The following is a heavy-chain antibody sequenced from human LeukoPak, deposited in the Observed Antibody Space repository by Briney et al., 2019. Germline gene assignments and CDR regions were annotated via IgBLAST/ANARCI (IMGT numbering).Heavy chain of an antibody. Sequence: GGSLRLSCAASGFTFSSYGMHWVRQAPGKGLEWVAVISYDGKNKYSADSVNARFTISRDNSKNTLYLQMNSLRAVDTAIYYCARDRDRDIIGDGMDVWGKGTTVTVSS. CDR2: ISYDGKNK. D-gene: IGHD2-15*01. CDR1: GFTFSSYG. V-gene: IGHV3-30*03. J-gene: IGHJ6*04. CDR3: ARDRDRDIIGDGMDV.